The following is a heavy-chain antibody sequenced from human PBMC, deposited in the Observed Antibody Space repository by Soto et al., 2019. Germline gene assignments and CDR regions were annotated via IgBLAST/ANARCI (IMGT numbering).Heavy chain of an antibody. Sequence: GGSLRLSCAASGFTFSSYAMSWVRQAPGKGLEWVSAISGSGGSTYYADSVKGRSTISRDNSKNTLYLQMNSLRAEDTAVYYCARGYCSSTSCQGHYYYYYGMDVWGQGTTVTVSS. V-gene: IGHV3-23*01. CDR2: ISGSGGST. D-gene: IGHD2-2*01. CDR3: ARGYCSSTSCQGHYYYYYGMDV. CDR1: GFTFSSYA. J-gene: IGHJ6*02.